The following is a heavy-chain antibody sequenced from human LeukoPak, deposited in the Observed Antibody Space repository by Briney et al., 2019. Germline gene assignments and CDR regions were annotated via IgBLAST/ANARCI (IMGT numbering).Heavy chain of an antibody. V-gene: IGHV4-59*01. Sequence: SETLSLTCTVSGGSISSYYWSWIRQPPGKGLEWIGFIYYSGSTNYNPSLKSRVTVSVDTSKNQFSLKLSSVTAADTAVYYCARYGLAGYYFDYWGQGTLVTVSS. CDR1: GGSISSYY. CDR3: ARYGLAGYYFDY. CDR2: IYYSGST. J-gene: IGHJ4*02. D-gene: IGHD3-16*01.